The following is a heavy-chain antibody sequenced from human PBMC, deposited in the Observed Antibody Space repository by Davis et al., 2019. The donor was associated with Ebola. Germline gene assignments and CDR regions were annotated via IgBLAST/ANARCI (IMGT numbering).Heavy chain of an antibody. Sequence: GESLKISCAASGISFSNYGMFWVRQAPGKVMEWVAVISPDGSDKNYADSVKGRFTISRHISKNTLYLQMNSLRPEDTAVYYCATSNYFDSSGYYYWGQGTLVTVSS. CDR2: ISPDGSDK. CDR1: GISFSNYG. CDR3: ATSNYFDSSGYYY. J-gene: IGHJ4*02. D-gene: IGHD3-22*01. V-gene: IGHV3-30*03.